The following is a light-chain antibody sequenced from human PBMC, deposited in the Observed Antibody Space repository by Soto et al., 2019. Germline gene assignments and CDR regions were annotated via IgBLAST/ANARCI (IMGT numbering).Light chain of an antibody. Sequence: QSVLTQPRSVSGSPGQSVTISCTGTSSDVGGYNYVSWYQQHPGKAPKLMIYDVSKRPSGVPDRFSGSKSGNTASLTISWLQAEDEADYFCCSYAGSPFYVFGTGTKLTVL. CDR2: DVS. CDR3: CSYAGSPFYV. J-gene: IGLJ1*01. CDR1: SSDVGGYNY. V-gene: IGLV2-11*01.